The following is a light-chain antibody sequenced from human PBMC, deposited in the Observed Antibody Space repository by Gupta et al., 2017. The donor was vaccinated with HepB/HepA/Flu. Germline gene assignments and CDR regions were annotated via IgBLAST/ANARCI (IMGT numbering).Light chain of an antibody. J-gene: IGKJ1*01. CDR1: QSLLNSNGLTY. CDR3: MQDVQTRT. V-gene: IGKV2-28*01. CDR2: LGF. Sequence: DIVMTQSPLSLPVTPGEPASISCRSSQSLLNSNGLTYLDWYLQKPGQSPQLLIYLGFNRASGVPDRFSGSGSGTDFTLKISRVEAEDVGVYYCMQDVQTRTFGQGTKVEIK.